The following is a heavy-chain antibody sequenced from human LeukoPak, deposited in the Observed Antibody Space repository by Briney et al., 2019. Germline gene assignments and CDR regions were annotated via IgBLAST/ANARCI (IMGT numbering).Heavy chain of an antibody. Sequence: SETLSLTCTVSGGSISSSSYYWGWIRQPRGKGLEWIGSIYYSGSTYYNPSLKSRVTISVDTSKNQFSLKLSSVTAADTAVYYCARLGVAAGLDYWGQGTLVTVSS. CDR1: GGSISSSSYY. CDR2: IYYSGST. J-gene: IGHJ4*02. V-gene: IGHV4-39*01. CDR3: ARLGVAAGLDY. D-gene: IGHD2-15*01.